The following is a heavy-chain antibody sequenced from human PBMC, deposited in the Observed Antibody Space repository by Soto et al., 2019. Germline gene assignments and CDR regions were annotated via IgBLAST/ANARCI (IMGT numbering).Heavy chain of an antibody. Sequence: GGSLRLSCAASGFTFSSYSMNWVRQAPGKGLEWVSYISSSSSTIYYADSVKGRFTISRDNAKNSLYLQMNSLRDEDTAVYYCARAGLKYYDFWSGPDYYYYYGMDVWGQWTTVTVSS. J-gene: IGHJ6*02. CDR1: GFTFSSYS. CDR2: ISSSSSTI. CDR3: ARAGLKYYDFWSGPDYYYYYGMDV. D-gene: IGHD3-3*01. V-gene: IGHV3-48*02.